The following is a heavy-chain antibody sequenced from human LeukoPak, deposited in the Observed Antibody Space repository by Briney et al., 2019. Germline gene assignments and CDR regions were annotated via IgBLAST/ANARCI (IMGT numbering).Heavy chain of an antibody. Sequence: GGSLRLSCAASEFAFSVYEMYWVRQAPGKGLEWVSYISSSGGTRYYADSVKGRFTLSRDTAKNSLYLQMNSLRAEDTGVYYCTSLTVASSFDYWGQGALVTVSS. CDR1: EFAFSVYE. V-gene: IGHV3-48*03. CDR2: ISSSGGTR. D-gene: IGHD6-19*01. CDR3: TSLTVASSFDY. J-gene: IGHJ4*02.